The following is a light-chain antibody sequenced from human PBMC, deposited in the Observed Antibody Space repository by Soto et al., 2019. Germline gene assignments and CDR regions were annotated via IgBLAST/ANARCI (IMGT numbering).Light chain of an antibody. CDR2: SAS. V-gene: IGKV3-20*01. Sequence: EIVLTQSPATLSLSPGERATLSCRASHSVSSSYVAWYQQKPGQAPRLLIYSASNRAAGVPDRFSGSGSGADFSLTISRLEPEDFAVYYCQQFGRSPWTFGQGTKVDIK. J-gene: IGKJ1*01. CDR3: QQFGRSPWT. CDR1: HSVSSSY.